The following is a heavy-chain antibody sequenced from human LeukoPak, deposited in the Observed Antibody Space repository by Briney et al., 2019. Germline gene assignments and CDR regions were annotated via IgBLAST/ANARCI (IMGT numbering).Heavy chain of an antibody. D-gene: IGHD1-26*01. J-gene: IGHJ4*02. CDR2: TYYRSKWYN. Sequence: PSQTLSLTCALSGDIVSSNSVAWHWIRQSPSRGLEWLGSTYYRSKWYNDYALSVKSRITINPDTSKNQFSLQLNSVTPEDTAVYYCARDRGSLHYYFDYWGQGTLVTVSS. CDR3: ARDRGSLHYYFDY. CDR1: GDIVSSNSVA. V-gene: IGHV6-1*01.